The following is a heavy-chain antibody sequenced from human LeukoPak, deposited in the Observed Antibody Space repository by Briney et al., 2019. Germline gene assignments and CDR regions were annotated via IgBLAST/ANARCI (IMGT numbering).Heavy chain of an antibody. D-gene: IGHD6-19*01. CDR3: ARARGYSSGWYLAP. Sequence: SETLSLTCAVYGGSFSGYYWSWIRQPPGKGLEWIGEINHSGSTNYNPSLKSRVTISVDTSKNQCSLKLSSVTAADTAVYYCARARGYSSGWYLAPWGQGTLVTVSS. V-gene: IGHV4-34*01. J-gene: IGHJ5*02. CDR1: GGSFSGYY. CDR2: INHSGST.